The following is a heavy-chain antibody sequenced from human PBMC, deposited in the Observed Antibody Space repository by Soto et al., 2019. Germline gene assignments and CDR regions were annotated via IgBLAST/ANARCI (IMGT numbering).Heavy chain of an antibody. CDR2: IDHSGST. CDR1: GASITSGGSS. Sequence: QLLLQESDSGLVKPSQTLSLTCAVSGASITSGGSSWSWIRQPPGKGLEWIGYIDHSGSTYYSPSLKSRAHISFNWSKNQFSLKFSSMTAADTAVYYCARSLAYCGAYCYYYYYAMDVWGQGTTVTVSS. J-gene: IGHJ6*02. CDR3: ARSLAYCGAYCYYYYYAMDV. V-gene: IGHV4-30-2*01. D-gene: IGHD2-21*01.